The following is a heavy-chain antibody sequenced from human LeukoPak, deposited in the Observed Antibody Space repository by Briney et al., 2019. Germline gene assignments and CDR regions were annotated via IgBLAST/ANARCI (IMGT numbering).Heavy chain of an antibody. J-gene: IGHJ5*02. D-gene: IGHD2-2*01. Sequence: PSETLSLTCTVSGGSISSYYWSWIRQPPGKGLEWIGYIYYSGSTNYNPSLKSRVTISVDTSKNQFSLKLSSVTAADTAVYYCAREDCSSTSCYQGNNWFDPWGQGTLVTVSS. V-gene: IGHV4-59*01. CDR2: IYYSGST. CDR3: AREDCSSTSCYQGNNWFDP. CDR1: GGSISSYY.